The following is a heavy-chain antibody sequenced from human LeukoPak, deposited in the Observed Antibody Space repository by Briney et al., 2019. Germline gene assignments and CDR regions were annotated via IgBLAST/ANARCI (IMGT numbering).Heavy chain of an antibody. CDR3: ARGEQLYAFDI. V-gene: IGHV4-30-2*01. Sequence: SETLSLTCAVSGGSISSGGYSWGWIRQPPGKGLEWIGYIYHSGSTYYNPSLKSRVTISVDRSKNQFSLKLSSVTAADTAVYYCARGEQLYAFDIWGQGTMVTVSS. CDR2: IYHSGST. D-gene: IGHD5-18*01. CDR1: GGSISSGGYS. J-gene: IGHJ3*02.